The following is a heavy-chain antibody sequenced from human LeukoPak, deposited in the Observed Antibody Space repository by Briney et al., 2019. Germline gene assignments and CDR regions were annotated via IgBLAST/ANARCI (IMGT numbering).Heavy chain of an antibody. CDR1: GGSITSDY. J-gene: IGHJ5*02. D-gene: IGHD3-22*01. Sequence: SETLSLTCIVSGGSITSDYWTWIRQTPGKGLEWIGHMCYSGDTNYNPSLRSRATMSVDTSKNQVSLTLSSVTAADTAVYYCARRTYDYESGYYYGRGWFDPWGQGTGHPVSS. V-gene: IGHV4-59*08. CDR2: MCYSGDT. CDR3: ARRTYDYESGYYYGRGWFDP.